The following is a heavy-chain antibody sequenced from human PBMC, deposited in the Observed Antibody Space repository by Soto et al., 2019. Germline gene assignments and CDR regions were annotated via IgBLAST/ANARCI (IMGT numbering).Heavy chain of an antibody. Sequence: SETLSLTCTVSGGSISSGGYYWSWIRQHPGKGLEWIGYIYYSGSTYYNPSLKSRVTISVDTSKNQFSLKLSSVTAADTAVYYCARGAAGRYYYYGMDVWGQGTTVTVS. CDR2: IYYSGST. CDR3: ARGAAGRYYYYGMDV. D-gene: IGHD6-13*01. J-gene: IGHJ6*02. CDR1: GGSISSGGYY. V-gene: IGHV4-31*03.